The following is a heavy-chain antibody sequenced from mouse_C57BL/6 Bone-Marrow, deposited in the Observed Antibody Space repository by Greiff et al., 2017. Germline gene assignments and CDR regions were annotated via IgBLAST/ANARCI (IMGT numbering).Heavy chain of an antibody. V-gene: IGHV1-64*01. CDR1: GYTFTSYW. CDR3: ARGGYSNYVWFAY. CDR2: IHPNSGST. D-gene: IGHD2-5*01. J-gene: IGHJ3*01. Sequence: QVQLQQPGAELVKPGASVKLSCKASGYTFTSYWMHWVKQRPGQGLEWIGMIHPNSGSTNYNEKFKSKATLSVDKSSSTAYMQLSSLTSEDSAVYYCARGGYSNYVWFAYWGQGTLVTVSA.